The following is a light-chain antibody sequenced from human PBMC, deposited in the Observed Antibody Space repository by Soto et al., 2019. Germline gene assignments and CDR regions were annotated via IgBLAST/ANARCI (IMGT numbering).Light chain of an antibody. J-gene: IGLJ2*01. CDR1: SSDVGGYNY. Sequence: QSVLTQPASVSGSPGQSITISCTGTSSDVGGYNYVSWYQQHPGKAPKLMIYDVSNRPSGVSNRFSGSKSGNTASLTISGLQAEDEADYYCRSYTSSSTYVVFGGGTKLTVL. CDR2: DVS. V-gene: IGLV2-14*01. CDR3: RSYTSSSTYVV.